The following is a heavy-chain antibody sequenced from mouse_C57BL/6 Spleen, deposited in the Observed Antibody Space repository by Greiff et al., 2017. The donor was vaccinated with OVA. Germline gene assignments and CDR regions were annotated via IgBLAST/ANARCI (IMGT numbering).Heavy chain of an antibody. CDR1: GYSITSGYY. CDR2: ISYDGSN. D-gene: IGHD1-1*01. Sequence: EVKLQESGPGLVKPSQSLSLTCSVTGYSITSGYYWNWIRQFPGNKLEWMGYISYDGSNNYNPSLKNRISITRDTSKNQFFLKLNSMTTEDTATYYCARNGIYYYGSSYWFAYWGQETLVTVSA. CDR3: ARNGIYYYGSSYWFAY. J-gene: IGHJ3*01. V-gene: IGHV3-6*01.